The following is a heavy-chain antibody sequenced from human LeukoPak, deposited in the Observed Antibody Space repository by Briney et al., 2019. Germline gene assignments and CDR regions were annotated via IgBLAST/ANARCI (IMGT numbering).Heavy chain of an antibody. CDR1: GFTFSSYS. J-gene: IGHJ5*02. V-gene: IGHV3-21*01. CDR2: ISSSSSYI. Sequence: GGSLRLSCAASGFTFSSYSMNWVRQAPGKGLEWVSSISSSSSYIYYADSVKGRFTISRDNAKNSLYLQMNSLRAEDTAVYYCATGSEAGYSSGWFNWFDPWGQGTLVTVSS. D-gene: IGHD6-19*01. CDR3: ATGSEAGYSSGWFNWFDP.